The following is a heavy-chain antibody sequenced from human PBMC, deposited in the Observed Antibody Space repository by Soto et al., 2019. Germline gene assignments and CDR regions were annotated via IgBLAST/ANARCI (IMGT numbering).Heavy chain of an antibody. V-gene: IGHV3-23*01. CDR3: ARDQPGYSYGYGLGE. Sequence: GGSLRLSCAASGFTFSNYAMSWVRQAPGKGLEWVSAISGSGSSTYYADSVRGRFTISRDNSKNTLYLQMNSLRVEDTAVYFCARDQPGYSYGYGLGEWGQGTLVTVSS. J-gene: IGHJ4*02. D-gene: IGHD5-18*01. CDR1: GFTFSNYA. CDR2: ISGSGSST.